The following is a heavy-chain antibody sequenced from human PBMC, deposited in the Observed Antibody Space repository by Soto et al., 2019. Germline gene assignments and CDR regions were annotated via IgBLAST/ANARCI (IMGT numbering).Heavy chain of an antibody. Sequence: QVQLVQSGAEVRKPGASVKVSCKASGYTFTSYDINWVRQATGQGLELMGWINPNSGNTGYAQKFQGRVTMTRNISISTAYMELSSLTSEDTAVYYCASEGMQGFVYWGQGTLVTVSS. CDR3: ASEGMQGFVY. V-gene: IGHV1-8*01. D-gene: IGHD2-15*01. CDR2: INPNSGNT. J-gene: IGHJ4*02. CDR1: GYTFTSYD.